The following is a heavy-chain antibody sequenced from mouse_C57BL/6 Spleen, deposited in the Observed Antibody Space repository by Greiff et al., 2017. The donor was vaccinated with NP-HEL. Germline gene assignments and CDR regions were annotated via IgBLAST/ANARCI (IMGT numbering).Heavy chain of an antibody. D-gene: IGHD1-2*01. V-gene: IGHV2-6-1*01. CDR3: ARHLVRHYYAMDY. CDR2: IWSDGST. J-gene: IGHJ4*01. CDR1: GFSLTSYG. Sequence: VQLQESGPGLVAPSQSLSITCTVSGFSLTSYGVHWVRQPPGKGLEWLVVIWSDGSTTYNSALKSRLSISKDNSKSQVFLKMNSLQTDDTAMYYCARHLVRHYYAMDYWGQGTSVTVSS.